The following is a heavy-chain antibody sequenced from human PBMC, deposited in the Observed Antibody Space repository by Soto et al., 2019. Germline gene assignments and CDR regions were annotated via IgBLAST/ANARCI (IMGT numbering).Heavy chain of an antibody. J-gene: IGHJ4*02. CDR2: IVGGSGNT. CDR1: GFTFTSSA. V-gene: IGHV1-58*01. Sequence: QMQLVQSGPEVKKPGTSVKVSCKASGFTFTSSAVQWVRQARGQRLEWIGWIVGGSGNTNYAQKFQERVTITRDMSTSTAYMELSSLRSEDTAVYYCAAAGYDFWSGYPLAYWGQGTLVTVSS. D-gene: IGHD3-3*01. CDR3: AAAGYDFWSGYPLAY.